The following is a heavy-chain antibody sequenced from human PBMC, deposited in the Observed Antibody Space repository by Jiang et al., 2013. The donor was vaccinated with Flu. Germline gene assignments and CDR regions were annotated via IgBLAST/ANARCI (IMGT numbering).Heavy chain of an antibody. CDR2: IWYDGSNK. CDR3: ARGSIAARIHVYYYGMDV. J-gene: IGHJ6*02. V-gene: IGHV3-33*01. Sequence: AVIWYDGSNKYYADSVKGRFTISRDNSKNTLYLQMNSLRAEDTAVYYCARGSIAARIHVYYYGMDVWGQGTTVTVSS. D-gene: IGHD6-6*01.